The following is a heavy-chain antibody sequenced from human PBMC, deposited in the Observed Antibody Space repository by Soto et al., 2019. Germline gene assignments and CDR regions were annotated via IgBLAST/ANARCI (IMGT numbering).Heavy chain of an antibody. CDR3: TRESMSGWSDF. CDR2: TYYRSKWYN. D-gene: IGHD6-19*01. V-gene: IGHV6-1*01. CDR1: GDSVSSNSAS. Sequence: SHTLSLTGAISGDSVSSNSASWNLIRQSPSRGFEWLGRTYYRSKWYNDYAVSVKSRITINPDTSRNQFSLQLNSVTPDDTAVYYCTRESMSGWSDFWGQGTLVTVSS. J-gene: IGHJ4*02.